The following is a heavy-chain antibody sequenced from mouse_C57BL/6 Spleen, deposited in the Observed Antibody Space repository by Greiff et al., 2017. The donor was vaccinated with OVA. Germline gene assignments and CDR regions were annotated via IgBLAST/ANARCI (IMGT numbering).Heavy chain of an antibody. CDR3: ARDGGYDYAFDV. V-gene: IGHV5-16*01. J-gene: IGHJ1*03. Sequence: EVKLMESEGGLVQPGSSMKLSCTASGFTFSDYYMAWVRQVPEKGLEWVANINYDGSSTYYLDSLKSRFIISRDNAKNILYLQMSSLKSEDTATYYCARDGGYDYAFDVWGTGTTVTVSS. CDR1: GFTFSDYY. CDR2: INYDGSST. D-gene: IGHD2-4*01.